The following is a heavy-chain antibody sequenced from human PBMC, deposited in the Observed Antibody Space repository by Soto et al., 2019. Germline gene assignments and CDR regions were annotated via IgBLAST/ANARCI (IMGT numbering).Heavy chain of an antibody. CDR2: ISNDGSNK. V-gene: IGHV3-30*18. CDR1: GFTFNTYA. D-gene: IGHD1-7*01. J-gene: IGHJ4*02. CDR3: ANWNYPQSD. Sequence: QVQLVESGGGVVQPGKSLRLSCAASGFTFNTYAMHWVRQAPGKGPEWVAVISNDGSNKYYADSVKGRFTISRDNSKNTLYLQMNSLRAEDTAVYYCANWNYPQSDWGQGTLVTVSS.